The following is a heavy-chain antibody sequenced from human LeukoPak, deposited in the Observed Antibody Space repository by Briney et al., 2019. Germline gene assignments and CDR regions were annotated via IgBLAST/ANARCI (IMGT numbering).Heavy chain of an antibody. J-gene: IGHJ4*02. Sequence: GRSLRLSCAASGFTFSDYTIHWVRQAPGKGLEWVAVIWYDGSNKYYADSVKGRFTISRDNSKNTLYLQMNSLRAEDTAVYYCAKDSSLDYWGQGTLVTVSS. V-gene: IGHV3-33*06. CDR3: AKDSSLDY. CDR1: GFTFSDYT. D-gene: IGHD6-13*01. CDR2: IWYDGSNK.